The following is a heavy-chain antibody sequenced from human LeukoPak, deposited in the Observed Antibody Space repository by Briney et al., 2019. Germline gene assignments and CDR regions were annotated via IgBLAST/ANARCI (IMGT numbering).Heavy chain of an antibody. Sequence: SVKVSCKASGGTFSSYAISWLRQAPGQGLEWMGRIIPILGIANYAQKFQGRVTITADKSTSTAYMELSSLRSEDTAVYYCARYFHYYDSSGYRPSYYYYGMDVWGQGTTVTVSS. J-gene: IGHJ6*02. CDR1: GGTFSSYA. V-gene: IGHV1-69*04. CDR2: IIPILGIA. D-gene: IGHD3-22*01. CDR3: ARYFHYYDSSGYRPSYYYYGMDV.